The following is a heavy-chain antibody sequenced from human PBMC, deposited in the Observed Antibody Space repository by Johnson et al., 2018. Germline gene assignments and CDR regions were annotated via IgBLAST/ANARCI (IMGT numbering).Heavy chain of an antibody. V-gene: IGHV1-8*01. CDR3: ASGGVYYDSSGYYDAFDI. Sequence: QVQLGQAGAEVKKPGASVEVSCNASGYTFTSYDINWVRQATGQGLEWMGWMNPNSGNTGYAQKFQGRGTMTRNTSKSIAYMELSSLRSEHTAVYYCASGGVYYDSSGYYDAFDIWGQGTMVTVSS. D-gene: IGHD3-22*01. CDR2: MNPNSGNT. J-gene: IGHJ3*02. CDR1: GYTFTSYD.